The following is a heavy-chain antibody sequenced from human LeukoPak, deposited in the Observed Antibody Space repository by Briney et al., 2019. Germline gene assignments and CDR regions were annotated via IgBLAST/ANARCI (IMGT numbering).Heavy chain of an antibody. CDR3: ARRGHRSGSARGWYFDL. V-gene: IGHV4-59*08. Sequence: SEALSLTCTVSGGSISSSYWNWIRQPPGKGLQWIGFIHHSGYSDFNPSLKSRVTISVDASKNQFSLKLRSVTAADSAVYYCARRGHRSGSARGWYFDLWGRGTLVTVSS. CDR2: IHHSGYS. J-gene: IGHJ2*01. CDR1: GGSISSSY. D-gene: IGHD6-19*01.